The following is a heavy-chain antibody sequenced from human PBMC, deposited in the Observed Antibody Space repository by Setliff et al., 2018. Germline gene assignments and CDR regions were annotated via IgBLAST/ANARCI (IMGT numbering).Heavy chain of an antibody. CDR3: ASDLMGF. CDR1: GHMFTSNA. J-gene: IGHJ4*02. V-gene: IGHV1-46*01. CDR2: IDPSGTRT. Sequence: ASVKVSCKASGHMFTSNAMHRVRQAPGQGLEWMGVIDPSGTRTVSAQSFKGRITLTRDTSTDTAYMEVNSLKSEDTAVYFCASDLMGFWGQGTLVTVSS. D-gene: IGHD3-9*01.